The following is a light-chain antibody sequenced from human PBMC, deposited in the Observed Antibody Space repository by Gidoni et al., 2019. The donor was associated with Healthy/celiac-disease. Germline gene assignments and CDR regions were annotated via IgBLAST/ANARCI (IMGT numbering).Light chain of an antibody. CDR2: AAS. CDR1: QSINSY. CDR3: QQSYSTPLT. Sequence: DIQMTQSPSSLSASVGDRVTITCRASQSINSYLNWYQQKPGKAPNLLIYAASSLQSGVPSRFSGSGSGTDFTLTISSLQPEDFATYYWQQSYSTPLTFGGGTKVEIK. J-gene: IGKJ4*01. V-gene: IGKV1-39*01.